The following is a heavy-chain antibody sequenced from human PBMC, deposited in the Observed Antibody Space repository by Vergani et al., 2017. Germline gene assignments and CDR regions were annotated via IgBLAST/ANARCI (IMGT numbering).Heavy chain of an antibody. Sequence: QVQLQESGPGLVKPSETLSLTCTVSGGSISSYYWSWIRQPAGKGLEWIGRIYTSGSTNYNPSLKSRVTMSVDTSKNQFSLKLSSVTAEDTAVYYCARVPGRWVTGFYYYYGMDVWGQGTTVTVSS. D-gene: IGHD1-14*01. V-gene: IGHV4-4*07. CDR1: GGSISSYY. J-gene: IGHJ6*02. CDR2: IYTSGST. CDR3: ARVPGRWVTGFYYYYGMDV.